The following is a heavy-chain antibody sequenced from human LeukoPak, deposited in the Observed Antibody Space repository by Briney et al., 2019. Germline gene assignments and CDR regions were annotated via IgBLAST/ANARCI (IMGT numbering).Heavy chain of an antibody. CDR1: GGSISSGGYS. V-gene: IGHV4-30-4*07. D-gene: IGHD3-9*01. CDR3: ARDYDILTGYYPEVNWFDP. Sequence: SETLSLTCAVSGGSISSGGYSWSWIRQPPGKGLEWIGYIYYSGSTYYNPSLKSRVTISVDTSKNQFSLKLSSVTAADTAVYYCARDYDILTGYYPEVNWFDPWGQGTLVTVSS. J-gene: IGHJ5*02. CDR2: IYYSGST.